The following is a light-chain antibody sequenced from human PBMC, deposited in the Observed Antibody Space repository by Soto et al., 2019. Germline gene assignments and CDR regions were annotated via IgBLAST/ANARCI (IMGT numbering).Light chain of an antibody. CDR1: QSISSW. J-gene: IGKJ5*01. CDR3: QQYSIYPIP. V-gene: IGKV1-5*03. Sequence: DIQMTQSPSTLSVSVGDRVTITCRASQSISSWLAWYQQKPGKAPKSLIYKASSLESGVPSRFSGSGSGTEFTLTISSLQPDDFATYYCQQYSIYPIPFGQGTRLEIK. CDR2: KAS.